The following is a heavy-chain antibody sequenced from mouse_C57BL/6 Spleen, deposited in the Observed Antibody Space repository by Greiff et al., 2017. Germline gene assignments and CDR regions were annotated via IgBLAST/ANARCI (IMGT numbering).Heavy chain of an antibody. D-gene: IGHD2-12*01. CDR1: GYTFTSYW. V-gene: IGHV1-52*01. J-gene: IGHJ4*01. Sequence: QVQLKQPGAELVRPGSSVKLSCKASGYTFTSYWMHWVKQRPIQGLEWIGNIDPSDSETHYNLKFKDKATLTVDKSSSTAYMQLSSLTSEDSAVYYCVLYHYAMDYWGQGTSVTVSS. CDR3: VLYHYAMDY. CDR2: IDPSDSET.